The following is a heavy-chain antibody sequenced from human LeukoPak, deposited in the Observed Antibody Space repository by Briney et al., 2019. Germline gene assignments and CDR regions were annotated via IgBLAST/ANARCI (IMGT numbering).Heavy chain of an antibody. CDR1: GGSISSGDYY. CDR2: IYYSGST. Sequence: PSQTLSLTCTVSGGSISSGDYYWGWIRQPPGKGLEWIGYIYYSGSTYHNPSLKSRVTISVDTSKNQFSLKLSSVTAADTAVYYCARDPPPVDYYGSGSYYGYWGQGTLVTVSS. J-gene: IGHJ4*02. V-gene: IGHV4-30-4*01. D-gene: IGHD3-10*01. CDR3: ARDPPPVDYYGSGSYYGY.